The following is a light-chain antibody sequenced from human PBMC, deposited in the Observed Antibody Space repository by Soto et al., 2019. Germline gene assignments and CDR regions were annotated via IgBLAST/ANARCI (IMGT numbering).Light chain of an antibody. J-gene: IGKJ2*01. Sequence: EIVLTQSPDTLHLSAGGRATLSCRASQSIGSRYLAWYQQKPGHTPRLLIYGASSRATGIPDRFSGSGSGTDFTLTISRLEPEDVAVDYCHQYGRSPYTFGQGTKLEI. CDR1: QSIGSRY. CDR2: GAS. V-gene: IGKV3-20*01. CDR3: HQYGRSPYT.